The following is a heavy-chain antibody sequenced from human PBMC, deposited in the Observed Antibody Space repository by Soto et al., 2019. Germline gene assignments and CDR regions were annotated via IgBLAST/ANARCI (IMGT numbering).Heavy chain of an antibody. CDR1: GFSCSIYA. V-gene: IGHV3-23*01. CDR3: AKDALIFGVVLDKFDP. CDR2: ISGSGGST. D-gene: IGHD3-3*01. Sequence: PGGSLRLSCAASGFSCSIYAMSWFRQAPGKGLEWVSAISGSGGSTYYADSVKGRFTISRDNSKNTLYLQMNSLRAEDTAVYYCAKDALIFGVVLDKFDPWGQGTLVTVSS. J-gene: IGHJ5*02.